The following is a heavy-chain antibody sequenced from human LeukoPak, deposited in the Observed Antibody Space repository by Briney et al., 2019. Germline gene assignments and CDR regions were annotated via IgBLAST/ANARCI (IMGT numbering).Heavy chain of an antibody. CDR3: ARGRSGRTEDAFDI. CDR2: INPNSGGT. V-gene: IGHV1-2*02. J-gene: IGHJ3*02. D-gene: IGHD6-19*01. CDR1: GYTFTGYY. Sequence: GASVKVSCKASGYTFTGYYMHWVRQAPGQGLEWMGWINPNSGGTNYAQKFQGRVTMTRDTSISTAYMELSRLRSDDTAVYYCARGRSGRTEDAFDIWGQGTMVTVSS.